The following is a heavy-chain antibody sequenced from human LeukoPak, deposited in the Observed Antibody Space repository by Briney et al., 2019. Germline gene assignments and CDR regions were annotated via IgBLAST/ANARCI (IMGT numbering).Heavy chain of an antibody. CDR1: GGSFSGYY. J-gene: IGHJ4*02. V-gene: IGHV4-34*01. Sequence: SETLSLTCAVYGGSFSGYYWSWIRQPPGKGLEWIGEINPSGSTNYNPSLKSRVTISVDTSKNQFSLKLSSVTAADTAVYYCARVSIVVVPAAIDYWGQGTLVTVSS. CDR2: INPSGST. D-gene: IGHD2-2*01. CDR3: ARVSIVVVPAAIDY.